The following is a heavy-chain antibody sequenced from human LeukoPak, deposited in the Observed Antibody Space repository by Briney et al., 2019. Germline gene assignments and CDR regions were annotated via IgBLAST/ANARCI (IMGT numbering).Heavy chain of an antibody. Sequence: PGGSLRLSCAASGFIFSSYWMHWVRQVPGKRLLWVSRISGDGSSTTYADSVKGRFTISRDNAKKTLYLQMSSLRAEDTAVYYCVRDRETTVTTLDFWGQGTVVTVSS. CDR3: VRDRETTVTTLDF. D-gene: IGHD4-11*01. V-gene: IGHV3-74*03. CDR1: GFIFSSYW. CDR2: ISGDGSST. J-gene: IGHJ4*02.